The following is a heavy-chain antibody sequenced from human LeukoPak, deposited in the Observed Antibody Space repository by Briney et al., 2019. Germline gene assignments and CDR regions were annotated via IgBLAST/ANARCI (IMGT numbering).Heavy chain of an antibody. Sequence: GGSLRLSCAASGFTFSSYWMHWVRQAPGKGLVWVSRINSDGSSTSYADSVKGRFTISRDNSKNTLYLQMNSLRAEDTAVYYCAKDLDYAVYYYGMDVWGQGTTVTVSS. V-gene: IGHV3-74*01. CDR1: GFTFSSYW. CDR3: AKDLDYAVYYYGMDV. J-gene: IGHJ6*02. CDR2: INSDGSST. D-gene: IGHD4-17*01.